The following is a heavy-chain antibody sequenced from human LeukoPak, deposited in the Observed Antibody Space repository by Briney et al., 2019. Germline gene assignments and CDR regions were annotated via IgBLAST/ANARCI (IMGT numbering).Heavy chain of an antibody. CDR1: GFTFSSYA. D-gene: IGHD6-13*01. CDR2: ISYDGSNK. J-gene: IGHJ4*02. V-gene: IGHV3-30-3*01. Sequence: SGGSLRLSCAASGFTFSSYAMHWVRQAPGKGLEWVAVISYDGSNKYYADSVKGRFTISRDNSKNTLYLQMNSLRAEDTAAYYCARDMLIAAAGTGYWGQGTLVTVSS. CDR3: ARDMLIAAAGTGY.